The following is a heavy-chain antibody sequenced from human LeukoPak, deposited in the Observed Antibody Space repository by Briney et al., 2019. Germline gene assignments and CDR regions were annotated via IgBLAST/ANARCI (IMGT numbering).Heavy chain of an antibody. D-gene: IGHD1-1*01. CDR2: IIPIFGTA. V-gene: IGHV1-69*13. J-gene: IGHJ3*02. CDR1: GGTFSSYA. CDR3: ARERSPSGTTETDAFDI. Sequence: GASVKVSCKASGGTFSSYAISWVRQAPGQGLEWMGGIIPIFGTANYAQKFQGRVMITADESTSTAYMELSSLRSEDTAVYYCARERSPSGTTETDAFDIWGQGTMVTVSS.